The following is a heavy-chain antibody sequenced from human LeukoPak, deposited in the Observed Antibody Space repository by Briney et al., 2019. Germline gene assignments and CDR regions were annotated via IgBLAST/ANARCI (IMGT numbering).Heavy chain of an antibody. Sequence: PSETLSLTCTVSGGSISSYYWSWIRQPAGKGLEWIGRIHTSGSINYNPSLKSRVTMSVDTSKNQFSLKLSSVTAADTAVYYCARRNLVTSPTSIWGQGTMVTVSS. CDR1: GGSISSYY. D-gene: IGHD2-21*02. J-gene: IGHJ3*02. V-gene: IGHV4-4*07. CDR2: IHTSGSI. CDR3: ARRNLVTSPTSI.